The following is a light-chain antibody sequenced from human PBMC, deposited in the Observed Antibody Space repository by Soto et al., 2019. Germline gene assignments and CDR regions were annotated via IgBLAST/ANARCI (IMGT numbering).Light chain of an antibody. J-gene: IGKJ2*01. Sequence: DIVMTQTPLSLSVTPGQPASISCKTTQSLLHSHGKTFLYWYLQKPGQPPQLPVHEGSNRFSGVPDRFSGSGSGTDFTLIISRVVAEDVGVYYCMQSIYLPYTFGQGTKLEIK. CDR2: EGS. CDR1: QSLLHSHGKTF. V-gene: IGKV2D-29*01. CDR3: MQSIYLPYT.